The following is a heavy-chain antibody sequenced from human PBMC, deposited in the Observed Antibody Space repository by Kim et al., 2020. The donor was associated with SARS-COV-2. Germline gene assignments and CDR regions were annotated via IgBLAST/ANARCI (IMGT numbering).Heavy chain of an antibody. D-gene: IGHD1-1*01. CDR2: ISSRGVPI. J-gene: IGHJ4*03. CDR3: ARSGNGYNDY. Sequence: GGSLRLSCAASGLSFSDSYMNWVRQAPGKGLEWLSFISSRGVPIFYADYVEGRFTISRVNAKNSLYLQMNYLSDEDTAVNYYARSGNGYNDY. CDR1: GLSFSDSY. V-gene: IGHV3-11*01.